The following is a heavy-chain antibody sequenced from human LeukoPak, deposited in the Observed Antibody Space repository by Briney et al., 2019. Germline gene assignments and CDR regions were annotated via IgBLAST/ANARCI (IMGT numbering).Heavy chain of an antibody. CDR3: ARDQAQTLFGDPWGGDAFDI. J-gene: IGHJ3*02. Sequence: GGSLRLSCAASGFTFSSYSMNWVRQAPGKGLEWVSYISSSSSTIYYADSEKGRFTISRDNAKNSLYLQMNSLRAEDTAVYYCARDQAQTLFGDPWGGDAFDIWGQGTMVTVSS. CDR1: GFTFSSYS. D-gene: IGHD3-10*01. CDR2: ISSSSSTI. V-gene: IGHV3-48*01.